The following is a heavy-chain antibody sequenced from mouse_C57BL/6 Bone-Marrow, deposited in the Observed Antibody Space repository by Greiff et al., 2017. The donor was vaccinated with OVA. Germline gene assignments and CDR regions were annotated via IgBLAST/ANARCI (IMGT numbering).Heavy chain of an antibody. V-gene: IGHV5-17*01. D-gene: IGHD1-1*01. Sequence: EVQLQESGGGLVKPGGSLKLSCAASGFTFSDYGMHWVSQAPEKGLEWVAYIRSGRSTIYYADTVPGRFTISRDNAKNTLFLQRTSLRSEDTAMYYCARRDYGSSYDAMDYWGQGTSVTVSS. CDR1: GFTFSDYG. J-gene: IGHJ4*01. CDR2: IRSGRSTI. CDR3: ARRDYGSSYDAMDY.